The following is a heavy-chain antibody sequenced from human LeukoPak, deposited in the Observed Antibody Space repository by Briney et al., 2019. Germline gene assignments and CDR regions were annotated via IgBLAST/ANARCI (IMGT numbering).Heavy chain of an antibody. CDR3: AGNYYGSGSYYSEDRY. J-gene: IGHJ4*02. V-gene: IGHV4-61*02. D-gene: IGHD3-10*01. CDR1: GGSISSGSYY. CDR2: IYTSGST. Sequence: PSETLSLTCTVSGGSISSGSYYWSWIRQPAGKGREWIGRIYTSGSTNYNPSLKSRVTISVDTSKNQFSLKLSSVTAADTAVYYCAGNYYGSGSYYSEDRYWGQGTLVTVSS.